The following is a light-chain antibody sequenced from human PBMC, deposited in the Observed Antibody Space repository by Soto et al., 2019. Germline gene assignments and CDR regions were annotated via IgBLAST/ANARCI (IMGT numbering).Light chain of an antibody. Sequence: EIMLTQSPGTLSLSPGDRATLSCRASQSVAGSSLAWYQQKPDQAPRLLIFGASNRATGIPARFSGSGSGTDFSLIISSLQSEDFATYYCQQYGGWPRTFGQGSRVEIK. CDR2: GAS. CDR3: QQYGGWPRT. V-gene: IGKV3-20*01. J-gene: IGKJ1*01. CDR1: QSVAGSS.